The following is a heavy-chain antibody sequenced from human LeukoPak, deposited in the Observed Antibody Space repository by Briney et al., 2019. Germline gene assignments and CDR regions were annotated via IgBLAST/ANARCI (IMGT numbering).Heavy chain of an antibody. J-gene: IGHJ4*02. CDR2: IYSGGTK. CDR3: ARDSPPSLTLTTSPDC. V-gene: IGHV3-66*01. Sequence: PGGSLRLSCAASGFTVSSNYMSWVRQAPGKGLEWVSVIYSGGTKYYADSVKGSFTSSRDNSKVMLYLLMNSLRAEDTAVYYWARDSPPSLTLTTSPDCWGRGTLVTVCS. CDR1: GFTVSSNY. D-gene: IGHD4-17*01.